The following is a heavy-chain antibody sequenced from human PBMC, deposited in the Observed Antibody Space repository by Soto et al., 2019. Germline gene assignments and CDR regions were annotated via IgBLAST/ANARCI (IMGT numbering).Heavy chain of an antibody. CDR3: ASGIRGVGAAGAVAWFDP. J-gene: IGHJ5*02. Sequence: SETLSLTCAVSDGSFSGYYWSWIRQPPGKGLEWIGEINHVGNTNYNPSLKSRVTISVDPSKKQFSLNLSSVTAADTAVYYCASGIRGVGAAGAVAWFDPWGQGTLVTV. V-gene: IGHV4-34*01. CDR2: INHVGNT. CDR1: DGSFSGYY. D-gene: IGHD6-13*01.